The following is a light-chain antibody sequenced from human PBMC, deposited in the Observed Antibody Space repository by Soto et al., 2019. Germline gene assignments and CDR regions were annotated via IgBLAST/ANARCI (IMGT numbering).Light chain of an antibody. J-gene: IGKJ1*01. Sequence: ENLLSQSPRTLTLYPGQRATLSCRDSQTVDSKYFSWYQQKPGQAPRLLIYAASIRATGFPDRFSGYGSGTDFTLTINGLEPEDFAVYYCHQYGDSPGTFGQGTKVDI. V-gene: IGKV3-20*01. CDR3: HQYGDSPGT. CDR2: AAS. CDR1: QTVDSKY.